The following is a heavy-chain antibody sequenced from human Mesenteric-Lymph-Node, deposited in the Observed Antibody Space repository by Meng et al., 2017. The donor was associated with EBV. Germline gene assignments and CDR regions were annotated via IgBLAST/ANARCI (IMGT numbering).Heavy chain of an antibody. D-gene: IGHD1-26*01. J-gene: IGHJ4*02. CDR1: GVSIRNDGYS. CDR2: IYPSGST. V-gene: IGHV4-30-2*01. Sequence: QRSEGGVGLGEASPTSCLTCAVSGVSIRNDGYSWSWIRQPPGKGLEWIGYIYPSGSTYYNPSPKSRVTISVDTSKNQFSLKMSSVTAADTAVYYWARDVCASGSLYWGQGTLVTVSS. CDR3: ARDVCASGSLY.